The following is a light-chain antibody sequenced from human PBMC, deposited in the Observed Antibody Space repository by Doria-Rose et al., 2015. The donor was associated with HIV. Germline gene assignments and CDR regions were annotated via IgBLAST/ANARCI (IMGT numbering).Light chain of an antibody. CDR1: QDITND. J-gene: IGKJ1*01. CDR2: AAS. V-gene: IGKV1-17*01. Sequence: DIQMTQSPSSLSASVGDRVTITCRASQDITNDLGWYQQKPGKAPKRLIYAASTLQSGVPSRFSGSGSGTEFTLTINTLQPEDFATYCCLQHNTYPRTFGQGTKVEIK. CDR3: LQHNTYPRT.